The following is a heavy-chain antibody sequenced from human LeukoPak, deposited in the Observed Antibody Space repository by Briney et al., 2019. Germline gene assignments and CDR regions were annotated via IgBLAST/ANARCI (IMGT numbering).Heavy chain of an antibody. CDR3: AKGGYYDSGGLWYFDL. V-gene: IGHV3-23*01. J-gene: IGHJ2*01. CDR2: ISGSGGST. CDR1: GFTFSSYA. Sequence: GGSLGLSCAASGFTFSSYAMSWVRQAPGKGLELVSAISGSGGSTYYADSVKGRFTISRDNSKNTLYLQMNSLRAEDTAVYYCAKGGYYDSGGLWYFDLWGRGTLVTVSS. D-gene: IGHD3-22*01.